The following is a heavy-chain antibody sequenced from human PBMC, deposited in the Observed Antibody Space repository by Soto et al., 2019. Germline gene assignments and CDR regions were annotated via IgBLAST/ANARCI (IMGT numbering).Heavy chain of an antibody. J-gene: IGHJ4*02. D-gene: IGHD4-17*01. CDR1: GFTFSSYA. CDR2: IKSKGDGGTI. V-gene: IGHV3-15*01. CDR3: VWMTTVTTMDV. Sequence: VQLVESGGGVVQPGRSLRLSCAASGFTFSSYAMHWVRQAPGKGLEWVGRIKSKGDGGTIDYATSVKGRFTISRDDSQNTMYLLMNNLKSEDTGLYFCVWMTTVTTMDVWGRGTLVTVSS.